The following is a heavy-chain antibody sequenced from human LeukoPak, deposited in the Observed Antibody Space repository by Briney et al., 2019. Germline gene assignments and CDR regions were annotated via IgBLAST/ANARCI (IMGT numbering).Heavy chain of an antibody. V-gene: IGHV3-33*01. CDR1: GFTFRSSG. Sequence: GRSLRLSCAASGFTFRSSGMHWVRQAPGKGLEWVAIIWYDGSNKYYADSVKGRFTISRDNSKNTLYLQMGSLRAEDTAVYYCARVVGYCGGATCSFYFDYWGQGTLVTVSS. CDR2: IWYDGSNK. CDR3: ARVVGYCGGATCSFYFDY. J-gene: IGHJ4*02. D-gene: IGHD2-15*01.